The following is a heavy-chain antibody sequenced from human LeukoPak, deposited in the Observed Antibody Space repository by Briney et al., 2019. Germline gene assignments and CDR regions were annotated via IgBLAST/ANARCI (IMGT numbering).Heavy chain of an antibody. Sequence: SEILSLTCSVSGGSISGHYWTWIRQPPGKGLEWIGQIHYTGKPDYNPSLKSRITISVDTSKNQVSLQVSSVTAADSAIYYCARFGVDYDMDVWGHGTTVTVFS. V-gene: IGHV4-59*11. CDR1: GGSISGHY. D-gene: IGHD3-16*01. CDR2: IHYTGKP. J-gene: IGHJ6*02. CDR3: ARFGVDYDMDV.